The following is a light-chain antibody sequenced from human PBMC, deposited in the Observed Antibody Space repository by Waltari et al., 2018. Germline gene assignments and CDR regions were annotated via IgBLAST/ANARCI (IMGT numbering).Light chain of an antibody. J-gene: IGKJ1*01. Sequence: EIVLTQSPGTLSLSPGERATLSCRASQSVGRSLAWYQQKPGQAPRLLIYDASTRATGIPDRFSGIGSGTDFSLSISRLAPDDLAVYYCQHYVRLPVTFGQGTKVEF. CDR3: QHYVRLPVT. V-gene: IGKV3-20*01. CDR1: QSVGRS. CDR2: DAS.